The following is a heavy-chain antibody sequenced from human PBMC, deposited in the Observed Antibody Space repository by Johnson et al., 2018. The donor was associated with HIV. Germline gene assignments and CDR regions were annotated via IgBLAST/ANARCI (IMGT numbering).Heavy chain of an antibody. CDR2: LYSSGNT. V-gene: IGHV3-66*01. CDR3: AKDREYYGSGSFYAFDI. CDR1: GFNVSNNY. D-gene: IGHD3-10*01. Sequence: VQVVESGGGLVQPGGSLGLACVGSGFNVSNNYMSWVRQPPGQGLEWVSTLYSSGNTYYADSVKGRFTISRDSSRNTLYLQMNSLRAEDTAVYYCAKDREYYGSGSFYAFDIWGQGTMVTVSS. J-gene: IGHJ3*02.